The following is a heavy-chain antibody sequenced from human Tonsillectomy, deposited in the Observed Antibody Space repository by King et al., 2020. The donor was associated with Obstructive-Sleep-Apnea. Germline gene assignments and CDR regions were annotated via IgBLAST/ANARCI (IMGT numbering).Heavy chain of an antibody. D-gene: IGHD1-26*01. CDR2: ISPTGTTM. CDR3: AKELYTGSGAAFDI. CDR1: GFTFSDYF. V-gene: IGHV3-11*01. J-gene: IGHJ3*02. Sequence: VQLVESGGGLVKPGGSLRLSCAASGFTFSDYFMTWLRRAPGRGLEWVSHISPTGTTMSYAASVKGQFTISRDNALNSLYLQMNSLRGDDTAVYYCAKELYTGSGAAFDIWGQGTLVTVSS.